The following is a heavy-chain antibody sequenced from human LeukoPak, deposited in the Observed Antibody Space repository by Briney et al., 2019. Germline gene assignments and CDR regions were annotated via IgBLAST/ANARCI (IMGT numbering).Heavy chain of an antibody. V-gene: IGHV4-59*01. CDR2: IYYSGST. CDR3: ARDSGNYGTNWFDP. J-gene: IGHJ5*02. Sequence: SETLSLTCTVSGGSISSYYWSWIRQPPGKGLEWIGYIYYSGSTNYNPSLKSRVTISVDTSKNQFSLKLSSVTAADTAAYYCARDSGNYGTNWFDPWGQGTLVTVSS. D-gene: IGHD4-4*01. CDR1: GGSISSYY.